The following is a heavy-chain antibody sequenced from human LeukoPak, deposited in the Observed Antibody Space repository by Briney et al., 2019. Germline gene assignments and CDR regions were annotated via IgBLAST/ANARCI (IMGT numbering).Heavy chain of an antibody. CDR3: ARDLKGCSGGSCYPEHWFDP. V-gene: IGHV1-46*01. Sequence: ASVTVSCKASGYTFTSYYMHWVRQAPGQGLEWLGIINPSGGSTSYAQKFQGRVTMTRDTSTSTVYMELSSLRSEDTAVYYCARDLKGCSGGSCYPEHWFDPWGQGIQVTVSS. J-gene: IGHJ5*02. CDR1: GYTFTSYY. D-gene: IGHD2-15*01. CDR2: INPSGGST.